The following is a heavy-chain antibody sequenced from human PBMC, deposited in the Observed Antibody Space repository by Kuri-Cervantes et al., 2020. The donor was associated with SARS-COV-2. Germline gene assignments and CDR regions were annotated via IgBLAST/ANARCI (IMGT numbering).Heavy chain of an antibody. CDR3: AALGRGGFCNSANCKGAYNWFDP. CDR2: IYTSGST. CDR1: GGSISSYY. D-gene: IGHD2/OR15-2a*01. V-gene: IGHV4-4*07. Sequence: ESLKISCTVSGGSISSYYWSWIRQPAGKGLEWIGRIYTSGSTNYNPSLKSRVTMSVDTSKNQFSLKLSSVTAADTAVYYCAALGRGGFCNSANCKGAYNWFDPWGQGTLVTVSS. J-gene: IGHJ5*02.